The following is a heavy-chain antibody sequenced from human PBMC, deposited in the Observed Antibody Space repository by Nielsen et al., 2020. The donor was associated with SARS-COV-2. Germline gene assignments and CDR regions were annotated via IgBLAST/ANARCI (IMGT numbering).Heavy chain of an antibody. V-gene: IGHV3-9*01. D-gene: IGHD4-17*01. Sequence: SLKISCAASGFTFDDYAMHWVRQAPGKGLEWVSGISWNSGSIGYADSVKGRFTISRDNAKNTLYLQMNSLRAEDTAVYYCARETTEGMDVWGQGTTVTVSS. CDR3: ARETTEGMDV. J-gene: IGHJ6*02. CDR2: ISWNSGSI. CDR1: GFTFDDYA.